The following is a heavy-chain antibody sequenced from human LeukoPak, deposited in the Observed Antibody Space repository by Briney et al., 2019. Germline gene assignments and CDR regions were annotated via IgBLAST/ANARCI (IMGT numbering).Heavy chain of an antibody. CDR3: AREEVLRYVDWQRYHYYYGMDV. D-gene: IGHD3-9*01. J-gene: IGHJ6*02. V-gene: IGHV1-18*01. CDR2: ISAFNGKT. Sequence: ASVKVSCKASGYTFTSYGISWVRQALGQGLEWVGWISAFNGKTNYAQKLQGRVTMTTDTSTSTAYMELRSLRSNDTAVYYCAREEVLRYVDWQRYHYYYGMDVWGQGTTVTVSS. CDR1: GYTFTSYG.